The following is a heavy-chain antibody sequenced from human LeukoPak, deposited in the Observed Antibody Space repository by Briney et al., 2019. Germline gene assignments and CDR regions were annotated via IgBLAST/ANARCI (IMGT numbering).Heavy chain of an antibody. CDR1: GYTFTSYY. CDR2: INPSGGST. CDR3: ARDFLGSDRSSTSCSALRDY. Sequence: ASVKVSCKASGYTFTSYYMHWVRQAPGQGLEWMGIINPSGGSTSYAQKFQGRVTMTRDTSTSTVYMELSSLRSEDTAVYYCARDFLGSDRSSTSCSALRDYWGQGTLVTVSS. J-gene: IGHJ4*02. D-gene: IGHD2-2*01. V-gene: IGHV1-46*01.